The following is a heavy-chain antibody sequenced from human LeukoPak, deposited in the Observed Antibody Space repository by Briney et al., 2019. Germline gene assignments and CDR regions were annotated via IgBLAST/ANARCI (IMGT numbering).Heavy chain of an antibody. D-gene: IGHD2-21*02. CDR2: IIPIFGSA. Sequence: GASVKVSCKASGYTFTSYDINWVRQAPGQGLEWMGGIIPIFGSANYAQKFQGRVTITADESTSTAYMELSSLRSEDTAMYYCARAYMTATRHFDYWGQGTLVTVSS. CDR1: GYTFTSYD. V-gene: IGHV1-69*13. CDR3: ARAYMTATRHFDY. J-gene: IGHJ4*02.